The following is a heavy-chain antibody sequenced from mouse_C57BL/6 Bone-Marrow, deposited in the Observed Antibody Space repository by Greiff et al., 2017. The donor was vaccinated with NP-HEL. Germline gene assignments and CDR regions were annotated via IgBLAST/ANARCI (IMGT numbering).Heavy chain of an antibody. J-gene: IGHJ2*01. CDR3: TGRYYGSSYDY. V-gene: IGHV6-3*01. D-gene: IGHD1-1*01. CDR1: GFTFSNYW. Sequence: EVQLQESGGGLVQPGGSMKLSCVASGFTFSNYWMNWVRQSPEKGLEWVAQIRLKSDNYATHYAESVKGRFTISRDDSKSSVYLQMNNLRAEDTGIYYCTGRYYGSSYDYWGQGTTLTVSS. CDR2: IRLKSDNYAT.